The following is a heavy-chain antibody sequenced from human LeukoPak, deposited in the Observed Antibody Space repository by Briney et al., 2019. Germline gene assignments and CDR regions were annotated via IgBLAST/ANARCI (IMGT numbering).Heavy chain of an antibody. D-gene: IGHD6-13*01. J-gene: IGHJ4*02. CDR1: GYSFTSSD. V-gene: IGHV1-8*01. CDR3: ARGRSGLAAAGTYDY. Sequence: ASVGVSCKASGYSFTSSDINWVRQAAGQGLEWMGWISPNSGRTGYAQKFQGRVTMTANTSISTAYMELSSLRFDDTAVYYCARGRSGLAAAGTYDYWGQGTLITVSS. CDR2: ISPNSGRT.